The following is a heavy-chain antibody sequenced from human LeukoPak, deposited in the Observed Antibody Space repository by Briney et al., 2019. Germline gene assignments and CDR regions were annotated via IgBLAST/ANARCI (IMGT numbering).Heavy chain of an antibody. CDR3: ARQFCSGGSCYFDY. V-gene: IGHV1-2*02. CDR2: INPNSGGT. Sequence: ASVKVSCKASGYTFTGYYMHCVRQTPGQGHEWMVCINPNSGGTNYAQKFQGRVTMTRDTSISTAYMELSRLRSDDTAVYYCARQFCSGGSCYFDYWGQGTLVTVSS. J-gene: IGHJ4*02. D-gene: IGHD2-15*01. CDR1: GYTFTGYY.